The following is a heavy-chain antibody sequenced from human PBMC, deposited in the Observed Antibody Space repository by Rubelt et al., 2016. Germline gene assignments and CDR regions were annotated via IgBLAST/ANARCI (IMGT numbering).Heavy chain of an antibody. Sequence: QVQLQESGPGLVKPSETLSLTCTVSGGAISTYYWNWIRQPAGKGLEWIGRIYTRGSTNYTPSLKSRVTMSVDTSKNQFSLELSSVTAADTAVYYWARAEGDFWSGYVYYLDYWGQGTLVTVSS. V-gene: IGHV4-4*07. D-gene: IGHD3-3*01. J-gene: IGHJ4*02. CDR3: ARAEGDFWSGYVYYLDY. CDR1: GGAISTYY. CDR2: IYTRGST.